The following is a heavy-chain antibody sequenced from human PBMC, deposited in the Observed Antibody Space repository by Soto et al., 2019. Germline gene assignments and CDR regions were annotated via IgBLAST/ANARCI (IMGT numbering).Heavy chain of an antibody. V-gene: IGHV1-8*01. CDR3: ARGGPTYYYGSGSYQWADMGV. CDR2: MNPNSGNT. Sequence: ASVKVSCKASVYTFTSYDINWVRQATGQGLEWMGWMNPNSGNTGYAQKFQGRVTMTRNTSISTAYMELSSLRSEDTAVYYCARGGPTYYYGSGSYQWADMGVWGKGTTVTVSS. D-gene: IGHD3-10*01. J-gene: IGHJ6*03. CDR1: VYTFTSYD.